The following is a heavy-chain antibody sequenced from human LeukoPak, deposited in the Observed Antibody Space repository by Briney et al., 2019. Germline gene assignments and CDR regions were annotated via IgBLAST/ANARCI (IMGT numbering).Heavy chain of an antibody. CDR2: MNPNSGNT. Sequence: ASVKVSCKASGYTFTSYYMHWVRQATGQGLEWMGWMNPNSGNTGYAQKFQGRVTITRNTSISTAYMELSSLRSEDTAVYYCARGQTLSGSYPGRRSFDYWGQGTLVTVSS. J-gene: IGHJ4*02. D-gene: IGHD1-26*01. CDR3: ARGQTLSGSYPGRRSFDY. V-gene: IGHV1-8*03. CDR1: GYTFTSYY.